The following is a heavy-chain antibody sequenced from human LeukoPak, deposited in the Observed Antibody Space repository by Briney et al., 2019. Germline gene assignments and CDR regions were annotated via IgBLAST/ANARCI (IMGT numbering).Heavy chain of an antibody. CDR1: GGTFSSYA. D-gene: IGHD5-12*01. CDR3: ATDKRKNSYHAGGWLD. Sequence: ASVKVSCKASGGTFSSYAISWVRQAPGQGLEWMGGIIPIFGTANYAQKFQGRVTITADESTSTAYMELSSLRSEDTAVYYCATDKRKNSYHAGGWLDWGQGTLVTVSS. CDR2: IIPIFGTA. V-gene: IGHV1-69*13. J-gene: IGHJ4*02.